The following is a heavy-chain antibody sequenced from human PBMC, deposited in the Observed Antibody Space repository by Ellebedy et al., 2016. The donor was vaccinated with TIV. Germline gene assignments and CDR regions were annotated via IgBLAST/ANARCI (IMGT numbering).Heavy chain of an antibody. V-gene: IGHV3-74*01. CDR2: INSDGSST. D-gene: IGHD5-12*01. Sequence: GESLKISCAASGFTFSSYSMNWVRQAPGKGLVWVSRINSDGSSTSYADSVKGRFTISRDNAKNTLYLQMNSLRAEDTAVYYCARDLSATGFDYWGQGTLVTVSS. J-gene: IGHJ4*02. CDR3: ARDLSATGFDY. CDR1: GFTFSSYS.